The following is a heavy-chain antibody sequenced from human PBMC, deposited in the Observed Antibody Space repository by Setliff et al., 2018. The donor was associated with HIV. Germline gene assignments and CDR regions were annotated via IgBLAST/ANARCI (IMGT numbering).Heavy chain of an antibody. J-gene: IGHJ4*02. D-gene: IGHD6-19*01. CDR3: ARDDSSGWARSFDY. CDR1: GGTFSSYA. V-gene: IGHV1-3*01. Sequence: ASVKVSCKASGGTFSSYAISWMRQAPGQRPEWMGCINGGSGKTEYSQKFQSRVTITRDTSASTAYMELSSLRSEDTAVYYCARDDSSGWARSFDYWGQGTLVTVSS. CDR2: INGGSGKT.